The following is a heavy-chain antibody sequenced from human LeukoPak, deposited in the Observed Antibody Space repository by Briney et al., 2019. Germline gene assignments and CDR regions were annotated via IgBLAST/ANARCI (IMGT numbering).Heavy chain of an antibody. J-gene: IGHJ4*02. CDR2: INNAGRDT. V-gene: IGHV3-74*01. D-gene: IGHD3-10*01. CDR3: TTDRLGGILWFGELGLV. Sequence: PGGSLRLSCAASGFTFSSHWMHWVRQAPGKGLVWVSRINNAGRDTTYADSVKGRFTISRDNAKNMLYLQMNSLKTEDTAVYYCTTDRLGGILWFGELGLVGGQGTLVTVSS. CDR1: GFTFSSHW.